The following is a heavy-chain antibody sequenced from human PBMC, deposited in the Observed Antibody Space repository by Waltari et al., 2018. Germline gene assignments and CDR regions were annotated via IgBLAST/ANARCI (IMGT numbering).Heavy chain of an antibody. V-gene: IGHV4-59*01. J-gene: IGHJ6*03. Sequence: QVQLQESGPGLVKPSETLSLTCTVSGGSISSYYWSWIRQPPGKGLEWIGYIYYSGSTNYASALQRRVTISVDTSKNPFSLKLSAVTAADTAVYYCAGVVHYDSGGYPTFFSYMDVWGKGTTVTVSS. D-gene: IGHD3-22*01. CDR3: AGVVHYDSGGYPTFFSYMDV. CDR2: IYYSGST. CDR1: GGSISSYY.